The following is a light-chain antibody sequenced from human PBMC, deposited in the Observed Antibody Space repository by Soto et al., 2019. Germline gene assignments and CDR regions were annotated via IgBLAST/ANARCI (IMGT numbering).Light chain of an antibody. J-gene: IGLJ1*01. CDR2: ANS. CDR3: QSYDSSLSGFYV. Sequence: QSVLTQPPSVSGAPGQRVTISCTGSSSNIGAGYDVHWYQQLPGRAPELLIYANSNRPSGVPDRFSGSRSGTSASLAITGLQAEDEADYSCQSYDSSLSGFYVFGTGTKLTVL. V-gene: IGLV1-40*01. CDR1: SSNIGAGYD.